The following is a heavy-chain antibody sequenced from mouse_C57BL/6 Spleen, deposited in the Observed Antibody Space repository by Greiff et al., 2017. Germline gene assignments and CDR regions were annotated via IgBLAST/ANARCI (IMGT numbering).Heavy chain of an antibody. J-gene: IGHJ1*03. D-gene: IGHD2-1*01. V-gene: IGHV1-81*01. CDR1: GYTFTSYG. CDR3: ARYGNYGYFDV. Sequence: VMLVESGAELARPGASVKLSCKASGYTFTSYGISWVKQRTGQGLEWIGEIYPRSGNTYYNEKFKGKATLTADKSSSTAYTELRSLTSEDSAVYFCARYGNYGYFDVWGTGTTVTVSS. CDR2: IYPRSGNT.